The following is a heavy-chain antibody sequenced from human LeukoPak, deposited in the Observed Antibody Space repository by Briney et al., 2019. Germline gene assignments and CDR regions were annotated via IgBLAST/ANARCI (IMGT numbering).Heavy chain of an antibody. Sequence: ASVKVSCKASGYTFTSYDINWVRQATGQGLEWMGWMNPNNGNTDYAQKFQGRVTLTRNTSISTAYMELSSLRSEDTSMYYCTRGGPVAGTHKYFQHWGQGTLVTVSS. CDR1: GYTFTSYD. CDR2: MNPNNGNT. CDR3: TRGGPVAGTHKYFQH. J-gene: IGHJ1*01. D-gene: IGHD6-19*01. V-gene: IGHV1-8*01.